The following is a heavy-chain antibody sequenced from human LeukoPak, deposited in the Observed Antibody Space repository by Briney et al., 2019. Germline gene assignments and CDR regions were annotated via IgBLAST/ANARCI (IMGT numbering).Heavy chain of an antibody. Sequence: GGSLRLSCAASGFTFDDYAMHWVRQAPGKGLEWVSLIGWDGGSTYYADSVKGRFTISRDNSKNSLYLQMNSLRAEDTALYYCAKDIDNDDSSGYYFDYWGQGTLVTVSS. CDR3: AKDIDNDDSSGYYFDY. J-gene: IGHJ4*02. CDR2: IGWDGGST. D-gene: IGHD3-22*01. CDR1: GFTFDDYA. V-gene: IGHV3-43D*03.